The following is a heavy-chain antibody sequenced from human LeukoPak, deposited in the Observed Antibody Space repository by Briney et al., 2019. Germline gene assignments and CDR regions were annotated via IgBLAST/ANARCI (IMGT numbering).Heavy chain of an antibody. D-gene: IGHD5-12*01. V-gene: IGHV1-8*01. CDR2: MNPNSGNT. CDR3: ARGASGYGHY. Sequence: ASVKVSCKASGYTFTSYDINWVRQATGQGLEWMGWMNPNSGNTGYAQKFQGRVTMTRDTSISTAYMELSRLRSDDTAVYYCARGASGYGHYWGQGTLVTVSS. CDR1: GYTFTSYD. J-gene: IGHJ4*02.